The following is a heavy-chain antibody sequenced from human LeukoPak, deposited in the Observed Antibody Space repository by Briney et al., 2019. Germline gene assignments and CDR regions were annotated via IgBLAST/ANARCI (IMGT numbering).Heavy chain of an antibody. CDR1: GGSISSGDYY. J-gene: IGHJ3*02. Sequence: SETLSLTCTVSGGSISSGDYYWSWIRQPPGKGLEWIGYIYYSGSTYYNPSLKSRVTISVDTSKNQFSLKLSSVTAADTAVYYCARVPGVHDAFDIWGQGTMVTVSS. CDR3: ARVPGVHDAFDI. V-gene: IGHV4-30-4*08. D-gene: IGHD7-27*01. CDR2: IYYSGST.